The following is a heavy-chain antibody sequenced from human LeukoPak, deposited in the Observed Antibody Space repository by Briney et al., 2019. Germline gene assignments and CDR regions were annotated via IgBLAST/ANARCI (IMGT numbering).Heavy chain of an antibody. CDR2: IYTSGST. CDR3: ARDGDCSSTSCRNWIDP. D-gene: IGHD2-2*01. CDR1: GGSISSYY. J-gene: IGHJ5*02. V-gene: IGHV4-4*07. Sequence: SETLSLTCTVSGGSISSYYWSWIRQPAGKGLEWIGRIYTSGSTNYNPSLKSRVTMSVDTSKNQFSLKLSSVTAADTAVYYCARDGDCSSTSCRNWIDPWGQGTLVTVSS.